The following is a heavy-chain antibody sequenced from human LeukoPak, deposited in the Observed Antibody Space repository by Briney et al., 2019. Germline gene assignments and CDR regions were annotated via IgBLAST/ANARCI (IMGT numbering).Heavy chain of an antibody. Sequence: GGSLRLSCAASGFAFSGFGMSWVRQAPGKGLEWVATISHDSIGTHYIDSVKGRFRISRDNNEGTLDLQMNSLRAEDTAVYYCAREQVGATPFDYWGQGTLVTVSS. J-gene: IGHJ4*02. CDR1: GFAFSGFG. D-gene: IGHD1-26*01. V-gene: IGHV3-23*01. CDR2: ISHDSIGT. CDR3: AREQVGATPFDY.